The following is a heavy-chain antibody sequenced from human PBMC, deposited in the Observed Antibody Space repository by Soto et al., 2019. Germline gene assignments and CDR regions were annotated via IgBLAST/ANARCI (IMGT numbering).Heavy chain of an antibody. CDR1: GFTFDPYA. CDR3: AKEGQWLVRYFDS. V-gene: IGHV3-23*01. J-gene: IGHJ4*02. CDR2: ISGGGIST. D-gene: IGHD6-19*01. Sequence: DVQLLESGGGLVRPGGCLRLSCAASGFTFDPYAMGWVLLALGKGLGWLSRISGGGISTSYSDSVKGRFTISKYDSKNTLYLQMNSLRAEDTAMYYCAKEGQWLVRYFDSWGQGTLVTVSS.